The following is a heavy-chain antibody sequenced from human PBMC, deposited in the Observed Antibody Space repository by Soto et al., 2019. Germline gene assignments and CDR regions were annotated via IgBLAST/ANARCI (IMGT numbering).Heavy chain of an antibody. CDR2: IYYSGST. J-gene: IGHJ2*01. Sequence: QVQLQESGPGLVKPSQTLSLTCTVSGGSISSGGYYWSWIRQHPGKGLEWIGYIYYSGSTYYNPSLKRRVTISVDTSKNQFSLKLSSVTAADTAVYYCARDQGQMTTVTGDWYFDLWGRGTLVTVSS. CDR1: GGSISSGGYY. D-gene: IGHD4-17*01. CDR3: ARDQGQMTTVTGDWYFDL. V-gene: IGHV4-31*03.